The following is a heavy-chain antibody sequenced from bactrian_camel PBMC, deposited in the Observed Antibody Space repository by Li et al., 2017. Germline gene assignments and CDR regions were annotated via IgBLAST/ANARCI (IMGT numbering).Heavy chain of an antibody. CDR1: GNTYSSNC. CDR3: SAICYDSDYDPYEPNQY. Sequence: HVQLVESGGGSVQTGGSLRLSCAASGNTYSSNCMGWFCQAPGKEREGVAAILLRGDDTAYADAVKGRFTISQDNGDKTVYLHMSALKPEDTAVYYCSAICYDSDYDPYEPNQYWGQGTQVTVS. CDR2: ILLRGDDT. J-gene: IGHJ4*01. D-gene: IGHD4*01. V-gene: IGHV3S53*01.